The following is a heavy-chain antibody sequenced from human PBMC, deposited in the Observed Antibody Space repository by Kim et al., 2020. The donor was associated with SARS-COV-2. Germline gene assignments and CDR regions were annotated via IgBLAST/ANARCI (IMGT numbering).Heavy chain of an antibody. J-gene: IGHJ6*02. CDR2: ISYDGNRK. CDR3: AKDYYGSGGYDTGMDV. CDR1: GFTFSNYV. D-gene: IGHD3-10*01. Sequence: GGSLRLSCAASGFTFSNYVMHWVRQAPGKGLEWVGMISYDGNRKYYADSVKGRFTISRDNSKNTLYVEMNSLGVEDTAVFYCAKDYYGSGGYDTGMDVWGQGTTVTVSS. V-gene: IGHV3-30*18.